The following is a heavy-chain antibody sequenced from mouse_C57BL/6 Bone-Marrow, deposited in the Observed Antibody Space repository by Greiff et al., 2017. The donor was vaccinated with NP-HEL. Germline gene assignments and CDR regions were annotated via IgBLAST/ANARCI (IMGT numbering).Heavy chain of an antibody. V-gene: IGHV1-80*01. D-gene: IGHD1-1*01. CDR2: IYPGDGDT. J-gene: IGHJ4*01. Sequence: VKLQESGAELVKPGASVKISCKASGYAFSSYWMNWVKERPGQGLEWIGQIYPGDGDTKYNGKFKGKATLTVDKSSSTAYMQFSSLTSENSAVYFCARGDYGSSRFGYSMDYWGQGTSVTVSS. CDR1: GYAFSSYW. CDR3: ARGDYGSSRFGYSMDY.